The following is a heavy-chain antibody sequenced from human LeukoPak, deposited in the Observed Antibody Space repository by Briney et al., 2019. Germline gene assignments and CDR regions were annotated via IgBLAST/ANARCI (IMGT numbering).Heavy chain of an antibody. Sequence: GGSLRLSCAASGFTFSSCSMNWVRQAPGKGLEWVSYISSSSSTIYYADSVKGRFTISRDNAENSLYLQMNSLRAEDTAAYYCAGNSILTGYYLFDYWGQGTLVTVSS. V-gene: IGHV3-48*04. D-gene: IGHD3-9*01. CDR3: AGNSILTGYYLFDY. CDR2: ISSSSSTI. CDR1: GFTFSSCS. J-gene: IGHJ4*02.